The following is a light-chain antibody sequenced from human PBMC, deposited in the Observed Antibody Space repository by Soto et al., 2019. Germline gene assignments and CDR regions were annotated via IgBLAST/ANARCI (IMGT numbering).Light chain of an antibody. CDR1: QGISSY. Sequence: DIQMTRSPSSLSSSLGDRVTITFLASQGISSYLAWFQQKPGKVPERLIYAASSLQSGVPSRFSGSGSGTEFTLTISSLQPEDFATYYCLQHNSYPRTFGQGTKVDIK. V-gene: IGKV1-17*03. J-gene: IGKJ1*01. CDR3: LQHNSYPRT. CDR2: AAS.